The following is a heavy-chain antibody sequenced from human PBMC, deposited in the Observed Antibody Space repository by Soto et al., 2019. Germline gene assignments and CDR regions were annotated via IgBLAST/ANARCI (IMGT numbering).Heavy chain of an antibody. CDR1: GYTFTSYD. J-gene: IGHJ6*02. CDR3: ARGRRKYYSNEGGMDV. D-gene: IGHD4-4*01. Sequence: ASVKVSCKASGYTFTSYDINWVRQATGQGLEWMGWMNPNSGNTGYAQKFQGRVTMTRNTSISTAYMELSSLRSEDTAVYYCARGRRKYYSNEGGMDVWGQGTTVTVSS. V-gene: IGHV1-8*01. CDR2: MNPNSGNT.